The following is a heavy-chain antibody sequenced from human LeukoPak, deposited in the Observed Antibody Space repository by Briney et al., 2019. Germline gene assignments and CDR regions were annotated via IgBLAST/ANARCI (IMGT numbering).Heavy chain of an antibody. D-gene: IGHD4-17*01. J-gene: IGHJ4*02. CDR1: GGSIRSYD. CDR2: IYTSGSA. V-gene: IGHV4-4*07. CDR3: ARDYGDSRFDY. Sequence: SETLSLTCTVSGGSIRSYDWSWIRQLAGKGLEWIGRIYTSGSANYNPSLKSRVTMSVDTSKNQFSLKVSSVTAADTAVYYCARDYGDSRFDYWGQGTLVTVSS.